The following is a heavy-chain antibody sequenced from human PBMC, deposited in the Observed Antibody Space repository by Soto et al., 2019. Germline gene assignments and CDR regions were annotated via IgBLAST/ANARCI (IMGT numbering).Heavy chain of an antibody. CDR1: GYTFTSYA. D-gene: IGHD6-19*01. CDR2: INAGNGNT. J-gene: IGHJ4*02. Sequence: ASVKVSCKASGYTFTSYAMHWVRQAPGQRLEWMGWINAGNGNTKYSQKFQGRVTITRDTSASTAYMELSSPRSEDTAVYYCARDVGQWLVDGYFDYWGQGTLVTVSS. CDR3: ARDVGQWLVDGYFDY. V-gene: IGHV1-3*01.